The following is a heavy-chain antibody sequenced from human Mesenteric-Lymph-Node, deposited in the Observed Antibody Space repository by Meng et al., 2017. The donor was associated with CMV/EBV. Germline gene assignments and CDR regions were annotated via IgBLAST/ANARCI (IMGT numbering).Heavy chain of an antibody. Sequence: GVVLLNPSMTLPVTGSVYSRSFSGYYWNWIRQSPEKGLEWIGKINHSGSTTYNPSFTSRIIISVDTSTNQISLNMSSVTAADTAVYYCARGSSYDILSGYFDYWGQGALVTVSS. J-gene: IGHJ4*02. CDR2: INHSGST. CDR1: SRSFSGYY. D-gene: IGHD3-9*01. CDR3: ARGSSYDILSGYFDY. V-gene: IGHV4-34*01.